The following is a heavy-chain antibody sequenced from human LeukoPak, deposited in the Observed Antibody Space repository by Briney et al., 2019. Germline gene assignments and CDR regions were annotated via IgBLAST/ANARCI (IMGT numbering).Heavy chain of an antibody. CDR2: IRYDGSNK. D-gene: IGHD3-22*01. J-gene: IGHJ3*02. CDR1: GFTFSSYG. V-gene: IGHV3-30*02. CDR3: AKDLPGDDSSGYFVRDAFGI. Sequence: PGGSLRLSCAASGFTFSSYGMHWVRQAPGKGLEWVAFIRYDGSNKYYADSVKGLFTISRDNSKNTLNLQMNSLRAEDTAVYYCAKDLPGDDSSGYFVRDAFGIWGQGTMVTVSS.